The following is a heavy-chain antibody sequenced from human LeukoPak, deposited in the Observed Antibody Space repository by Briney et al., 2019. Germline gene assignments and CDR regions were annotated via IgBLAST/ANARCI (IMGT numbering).Heavy chain of an antibody. CDR2: IIPILGIA. D-gene: IGHD2-15*01. J-gene: IGHJ4*02. V-gene: IGHV1-69*04. CDR1: GYTLTGYY. Sequence: ASVKVSCKASGYTLTGYYMHWVRQAPGQGLEWMGRIIPILGIANYAQKFQGRVTITADKSTSTAYMELSSLRSEDTAVYYCARAYCSGGSCYEPFDYWGQGTLVTVSS. CDR3: ARAYCSGGSCYEPFDY.